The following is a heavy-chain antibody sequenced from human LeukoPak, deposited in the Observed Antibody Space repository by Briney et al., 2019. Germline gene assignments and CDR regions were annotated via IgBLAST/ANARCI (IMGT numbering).Heavy chain of an antibody. CDR1: GGSFGGYY. D-gene: IGHD5-18*01. V-gene: IGHV4-34*01. CDR3: ARGRTAIDY. J-gene: IGHJ4*02. Sequence: SETLSLTCAVYGGSFGGYYWSWIRQPPGKGLEWIGEINHSGSTNYNPSLKSRVTISVDTSKNQFSLKLSSVTAADTAVYYCARGRTAIDYWGQGTLVTVSS. CDR2: INHSGST.